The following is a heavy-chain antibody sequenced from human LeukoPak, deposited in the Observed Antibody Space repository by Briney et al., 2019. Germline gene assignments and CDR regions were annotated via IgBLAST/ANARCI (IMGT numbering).Heavy chain of an antibody. J-gene: IGHJ4*02. Sequence: SETLSLTCIVSSGSISSSTYYWGWIRQPPGKGLEWIGNIYYSGSTYYNPSLNSRVTISVDTSKNQFSLKLTSVTAADTAVYYCASLPTVYSRGYLALWGRGTLVTVSS. CDR3: ASLPTVYSRGYLAL. V-gene: IGHV4-39*07. D-gene: IGHD3-22*01. CDR1: SGSISSSTYY. CDR2: IYYSGST.